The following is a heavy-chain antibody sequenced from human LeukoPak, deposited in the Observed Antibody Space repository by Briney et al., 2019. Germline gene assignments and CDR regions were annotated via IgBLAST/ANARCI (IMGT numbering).Heavy chain of an antibody. CDR3: TTLFGSGWDTDFDY. J-gene: IGHJ4*02. V-gene: IGHV3-15*01. CDR1: GFAFSNAW. D-gene: IGHD6-19*01. Sequence: GGSLRLSCAASGFAFSNAWMSWVRQAPGKGLEWVGRIKSKTDGGTTDYAAPVKGRFSISREDSKNTLYLQMNSLKTEDTAVYYCTTLFGSGWDTDFDYWGQGTLVTVSS. CDR2: IKSKTDGGTT.